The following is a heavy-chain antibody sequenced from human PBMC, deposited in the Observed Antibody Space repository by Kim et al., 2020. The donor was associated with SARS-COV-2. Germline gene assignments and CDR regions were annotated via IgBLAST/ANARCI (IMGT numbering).Heavy chain of an antibody. CDR2: ISYDGSNK. Sequence: GGSLRLSCAASGFSFSSYAMHWVRQAPGKGLEWVAVISYDGSNKYYADSVKGRFTISRDNSKNTLYLQMNSLRAEDTAVYYCARDRTQHLVLIRSFGYWGQGTLVTVSS. CDR1: GFSFSSYA. D-gene: IGHD6-13*01. J-gene: IGHJ4*02. CDR3: ARDRTQHLVLIRSFGY. V-gene: IGHV3-30*04.